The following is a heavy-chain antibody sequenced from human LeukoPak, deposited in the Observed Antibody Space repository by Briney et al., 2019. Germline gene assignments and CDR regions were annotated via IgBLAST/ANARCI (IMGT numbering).Heavy chain of an antibody. J-gene: IGHJ4*02. CDR1: GFTFSSYG. CDR2: IRYDGSNK. Sequence: GGSLRLSCAASGFTFSSYGMHWVRQAPGKGLEWVAFIRYDGSNKYYADSVKGRFTISRDNSKNTLYLQMNSLRAEDTAVYYCAKDKQWLVRYYLDYWGQGTLVTVSS. V-gene: IGHV3-30*02. CDR3: AKDKQWLVRYYLDY. D-gene: IGHD6-19*01.